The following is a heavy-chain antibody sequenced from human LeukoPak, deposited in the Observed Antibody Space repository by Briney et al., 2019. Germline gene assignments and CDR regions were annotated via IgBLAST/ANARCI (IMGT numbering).Heavy chain of an antibody. D-gene: IGHD2-15*01. V-gene: IGHV5-51*01. CDR3: ARPRHCSVGTCYSDY. CDR1: GYSFTTYW. J-gene: IGHJ4*02. CDR2: IYPGDSDT. Sequence: GESLKISCKGSGYSFTTYWIGWVRQMPGKGLEWMGIIYPGDSDTRYSPSFQGQVTISADKSINTAYLQWSSLKASDTAMYYCARPRHCSVGTCYSDYWGQGTLVTVSS.